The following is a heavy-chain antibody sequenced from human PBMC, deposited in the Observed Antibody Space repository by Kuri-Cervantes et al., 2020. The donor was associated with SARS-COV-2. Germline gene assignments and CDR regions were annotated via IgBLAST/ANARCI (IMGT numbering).Heavy chain of an antibody. CDR1: ETTFPNYD. D-gene: IGHD2-21*01. CDR3: YCAPKEGFDS. V-gene: IGHV1-8*01. CDR2: VKTNSGNT. J-gene: IGHJ4*02. Sequence: ASVKVSCKAPETTFPNYDINWVRQATGQGLEWMGMVKTNSGNTLYAQIFQGRVTMTRDRSTSTVYLELNSLTSEDTAIYYCYCAPKEGFDSWGQGTLVTVSS.